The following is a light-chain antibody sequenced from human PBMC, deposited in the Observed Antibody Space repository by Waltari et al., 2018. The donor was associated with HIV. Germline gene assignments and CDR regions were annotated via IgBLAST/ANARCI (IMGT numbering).Light chain of an antibody. CDR1: QSVFSNSNKKSY. J-gene: IGKJ1*01. CDR2: WAT. V-gene: IGKV4-1*01. CDR3: QQYYMTPPT. Sequence: DVVMTQSPDALKGSLGERVTIKCKSSQSVFSNSNKKSYLAWYQQRPGQTPNLLVYWATTLVSGVPARFSGSGSGTDFTLTINNLQAEDAAIYYCQQYYMTPPTFGQGTKVEI.